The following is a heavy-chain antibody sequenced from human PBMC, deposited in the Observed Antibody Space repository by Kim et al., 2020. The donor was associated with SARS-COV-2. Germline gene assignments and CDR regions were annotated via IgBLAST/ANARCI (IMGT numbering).Heavy chain of an antibody. Sequence: NPSLKSRGTMSVDTSKNQFSLKLSSVTAADTAVYYCARERQWLAGNWFDPWGQGTLVTVSS. CDR3: ARERQWLAGNWFDP. D-gene: IGHD6-19*01. V-gene: IGHV4-4*07. J-gene: IGHJ5*02.